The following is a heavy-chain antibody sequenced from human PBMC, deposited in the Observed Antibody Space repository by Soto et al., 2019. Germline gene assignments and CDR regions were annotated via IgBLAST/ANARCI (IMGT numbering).Heavy chain of an antibody. CDR1: GGSISSSSYY. J-gene: IGHJ4*02. V-gene: IGHV4-39*01. D-gene: IGHD5-18*01. CDR3: ARHGDTAMVTVDY. CDR2: IYYSGST. Sequence: QLQLQESVPGLVKPSETLSLTCTVSGGSISSSSYYWGWIRQPPGKGLEWIGSIYYSGSTSYNPSLNRRVTISVDTSKNQFSLTLSYVTAADTAVYYCARHGDTAMVTVDYWGQGTLVTVSS.